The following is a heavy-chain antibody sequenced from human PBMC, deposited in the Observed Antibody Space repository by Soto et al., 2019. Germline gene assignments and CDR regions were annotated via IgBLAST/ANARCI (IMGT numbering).Heavy chain of an antibody. CDR1: GYTFSNYG. V-gene: IGHV1-18*01. Sequence: QVQLVQSGAEVKKPGASVKVSCQASGYTFSNYGFSWVRQAPGQGLEWMGWISGYNGNTNYAERLQGRVTMTTDTSTSTAYMELKSLRYAGTAVYYCAREGQLAYWGQGTPVTVSS. D-gene: IGHD6-6*01. CDR2: ISGYNGNT. CDR3: AREGQLAY. J-gene: IGHJ4*02.